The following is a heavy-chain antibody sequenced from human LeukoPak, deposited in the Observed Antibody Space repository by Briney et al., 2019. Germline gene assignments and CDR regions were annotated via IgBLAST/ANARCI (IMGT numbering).Heavy chain of an antibody. CDR3: ASKLTAVAGYFDC. D-gene: IGHD6-19*01. CDR2: IHHSGST. Sequence: GSLRLSCAASGFTVSSNYMSWVRQPPGKGLEWIGEIHHSGSTNYNPSLKSRVTISVDKSKNQFSLKLSSVTAADTAVYYCASKLTAVAGYFDCWGQGTLVTVSS. V-gene: IGHV4-4*02. CDR1: GFTVSSNY. J-gene: IGHJ4*02.